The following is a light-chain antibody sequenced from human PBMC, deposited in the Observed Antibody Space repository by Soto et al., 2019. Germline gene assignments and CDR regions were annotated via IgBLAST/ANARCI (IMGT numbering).Light chain of an antibody. CDR1: QSVSSY. V-gene: IGKV3-11*01. CDR2: DAS. Sequence: EIVLTQSPATLSLSPGERATLSCRASQSVSSYLAWCQQKPGQAPRLLIYDASNRATGIPARFSGSGSGTDFTLTISSLEPEDFAVYYCQRRSNWITFGQGTRLEIK. CDR3: QRRSNWIT. J-gene: IGKJ5*01.